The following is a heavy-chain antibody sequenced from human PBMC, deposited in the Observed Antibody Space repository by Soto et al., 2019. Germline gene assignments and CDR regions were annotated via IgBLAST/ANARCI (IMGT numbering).Heavy chain of an antibody. V-gene: IGHV3-30*18. J-gene: IGHJ4*02. Sequence: GGSLRLSCAASGFTFSSYGMHWVRQAPGKGLEWVAVISYDGSNKYYGDSVKGRFTISRDNSKNTLFLQMNSLRAEDTAVYFCAKDLQRIAVTGDFDYWGQGTLVTVSS. CDR1: GFTFSSYG. CDR3: AKDLQRIAVTGDFDY. CDR2: ISYDGSNK. D-gene: IGHD6-19*01.